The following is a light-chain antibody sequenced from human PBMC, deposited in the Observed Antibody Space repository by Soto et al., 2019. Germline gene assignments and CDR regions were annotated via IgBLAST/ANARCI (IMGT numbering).Light chain of an antibody. Sequence: DIQMTQSPSTLSASVGDRVTITCRASQSISTWLAWYQQEPGKAPKLLIHKASSLQSGVPSRFSGSGSGTDFTLTISSLQAEDVAVYYCQQYYSTPLTFGGGTKVEIK. V-gene: IGKV1-5*03. J-gene: IGKJ4*01. CDR3: QQYYSTPLT. CDR2: KAS. CDR1: QSISTW.